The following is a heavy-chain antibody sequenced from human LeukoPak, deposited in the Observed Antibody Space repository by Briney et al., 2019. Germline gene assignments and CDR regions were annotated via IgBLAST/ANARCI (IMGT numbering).Heavy chain of an antibody. J-gene: IGHJ4*02. CDR1: GGSFSGYY. Sequence: SETLSLTCAVYGGSFSGYYWSWIRQPPGKGLEWIGEINHSGSTNYNPSLKSRVTISVDTFKNQFSLKLSSVTAADTAVYYCARKVYAASLDYWGQGTLVTVSS. D-gene: IGHD2-8*01. CDR3: ARKVYAASLDY. V-gene: IGHV4-34*01. CDR2: INHSGST.